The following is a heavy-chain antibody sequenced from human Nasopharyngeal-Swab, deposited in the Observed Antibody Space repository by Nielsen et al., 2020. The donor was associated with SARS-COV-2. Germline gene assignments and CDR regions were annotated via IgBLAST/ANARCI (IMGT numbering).Heavy chain of an antibody. CDR2: ILSIVTP. CDR3: ARDHSYYDSNGYYFDY. V-gene: IGHV4-59*01. Sequence: SQSLSLTCPLSGGSISTYYCSWVRQLPGKLLEWIGYILSIVTPNSNPSLKSRVTIPVDTSKNQFSLKLRSVTAADPAVYYCARDHSYYDSNGYYFDYWGLGTLVTVSS. CDR1: GGSISTYY. J-gene: IGHJ4*02. D-gene: IGHD3-22*01.